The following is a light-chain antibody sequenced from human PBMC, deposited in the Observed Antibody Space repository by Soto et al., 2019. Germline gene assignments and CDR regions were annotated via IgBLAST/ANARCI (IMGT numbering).Light chain of an antibody. V-gene: IGKV3-15*01. CDR1: QSVSSN. CDR3: QQYNNWWT. CDR2: DAS. Sequence: EVVMTQSPATLSVSPGERATLSCRASQSVSSNLAWFQQKPGQAPRLLIYDASTRATGIPARFSGSGSGTEFTLIIGSLQSEDFAVYYCQQYNNWWTFGQGTKVDIK. J-gene: IGKJ1*01.